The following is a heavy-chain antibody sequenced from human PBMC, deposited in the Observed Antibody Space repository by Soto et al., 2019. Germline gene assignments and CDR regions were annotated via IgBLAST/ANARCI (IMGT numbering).Heavy chain of an antibody. V-gene: IGHV4-59*01. CDR3: ASSGWHWDFQH. Sequence: SETLSLTCTVSGGSISSYYWSWIRQPPGKGLEWIGYIYYSGSTNYNPSLKSRVTISVDTSKNQFSLRLSSVTAADTAVYYCASSGWHWDFQHWGQGTLVTVSS. CDR1: GGSISSYY. J-gene: IGHJ1*01. CDR2: IYYSGST. D-gene: IGHD6-19*01.